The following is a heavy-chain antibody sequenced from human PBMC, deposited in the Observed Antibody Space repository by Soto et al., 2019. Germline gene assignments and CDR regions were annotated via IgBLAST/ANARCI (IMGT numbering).Heavy chain of an antibody. J-gene: IGHJ4*02. D-gene: IGHD5-18*01. V-gene: IGHV1-18*04. Sequence: QGQLVQSGAEEKKPGASVKVSCKASGYTFSTYGVSWVRQAPGQGLEWMGWITVSNGNTNYIDNLQGRVTMTTDTTRTTAFMELWRLRSDDTAVYYCARSYSYGSYWYFDDWGQGALVIVSS. CDR2: ITVSNGNT. CDR1: GYTFSTYG. CDR3: ARSYSYGSYWYFDD.